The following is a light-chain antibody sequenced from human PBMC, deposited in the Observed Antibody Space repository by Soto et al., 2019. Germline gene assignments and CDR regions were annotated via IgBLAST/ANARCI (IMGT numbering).Light chain of an antibody. J-gene: IGKJ5*01. V-gene: IGKV1-9*01. CDR1: QGISSY. CDR3: QGLNDYPIT. Sequence: DIQLTQSPSFLSASVGDRVTITCRASQGISSYLAWYQQKPGKAPKFLIYAASTLQSGVPSRFSGSGSGTEFTLTISSLQPEDLEHYYCQGLNDYPITFGQGTRLE. CDR2: AAS.